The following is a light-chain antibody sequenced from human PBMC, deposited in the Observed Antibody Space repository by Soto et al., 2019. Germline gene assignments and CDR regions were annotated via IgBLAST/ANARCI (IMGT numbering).Light chain of an antibody. CDR2: SAS. CDR1: QSISTY. V-gene: IGKV1-39*01. CDR3: QQYNIYWT. J-gene: IGKJ1*01. Sequence: DTQMTQSPSSLSASVGDSVSITCRASQSISTYLNRYQHKPGKAPELLIYSASNLQSGVPSRFSGSGSGTEFTLTSSSLQPDDCATYCCQQYNIYWTFGQGTKVDIK.